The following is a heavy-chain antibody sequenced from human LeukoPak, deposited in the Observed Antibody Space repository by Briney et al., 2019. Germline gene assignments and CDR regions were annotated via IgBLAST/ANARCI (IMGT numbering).Heavy chain of an antibody. D-gene: IGHD6-19*01. Sequence: GESLKISCKGSGYSFTSYWIGWVRQMPGKGLEWMGIIYPDDSDTTYSPSFQGQVTISADESISTAYLQWSSLKASDTAIYYCARHGHSSGSSYWGRGTLVTVSS. CDR2: IYPDDSDT. CDR3: ARHGHSSGSSY. CDR1: GYSFTSYW. V-gene: IGHV5-51*01. J-gene: IGHJ4*02.